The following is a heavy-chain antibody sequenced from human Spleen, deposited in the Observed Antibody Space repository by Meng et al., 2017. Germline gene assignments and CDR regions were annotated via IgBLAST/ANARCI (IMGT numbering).Heavy chain of an antibody. CDR3: ARTGASAGPPYYFDY. D-gene: IGHD6-13*01. J-gene: IGHJ4*02. CDR2: IYHSGST. CDR1: GDSISSTNW. Sequence: QVQLQESGPGLVKPSGTLSLTCAVSGDSISSTNWWSWVRQPPGKGLEWIGEIYHSGSTYYNPSLKSRVTISVDRSKNQFSLKLSSVTAADTAVYYCARTGASAGPPYYFDYWGQGTLVTVSS. V-gene: IGHV4-4*02.